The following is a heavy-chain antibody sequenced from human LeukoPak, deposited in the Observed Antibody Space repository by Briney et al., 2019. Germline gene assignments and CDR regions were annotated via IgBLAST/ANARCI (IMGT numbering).Heavy chain of an antibody. V-gene: IGHV4-59*12. D-gene: IGHD6-13*01. J-gene: IGHJ5*02. CDR1: GGSISSYY. CDR3: ARGRGIAAAGRGWFDP. CDR2: IYYSGST. Sequence: SETLSLTCTVSGGSISSYYWSWIRQPPGKGLEWIGYIYYSGSTNYNPSLKSRVTISLDTSKNQFSLRLSSVTAADTAVYYCARGRGIAAAGRGWFDPWGQGTLVTVSS.